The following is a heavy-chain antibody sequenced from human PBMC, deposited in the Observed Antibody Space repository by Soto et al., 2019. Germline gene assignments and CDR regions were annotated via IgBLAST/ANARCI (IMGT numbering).Heavy chain of an antibody. Sequence: PGGSLRLSCTASGFTFSDYYMSWVRQAPGKGLEWVSYISSSSSYTTYADSVKGRFTIYRDNAKNSLYLQMNSLRADDTAVYFCARGQKYLQHWGQGTPVTVSS. J-gene: IGHJ1*01. V-gene: IGHV3-11*05. CDR3: ARGQKYLQH. CDR1: GFTFSDYY. CDR2: ISSSSSYT.